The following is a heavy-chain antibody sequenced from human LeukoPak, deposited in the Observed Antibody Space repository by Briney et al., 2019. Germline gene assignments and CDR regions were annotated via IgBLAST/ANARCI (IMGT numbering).Heavy chain of an antibody. J-gene: IGHJ6*03. CDR2: ISYDGSNK. CDR1: GFTLSSYA. V-gene: IGHV3-30*04. D-gene: IGHD5-18*01. Sequence: ESGGSLRLSCAASGFTLSSYAMHWVRQAPGKGLEWVAVISYDGSNKYYADSVKGRFTISRDNSKNTLYLQTNSLRAEDTAVYYCAKEQWIQLWLNYMDVWGKGTTVTVSS. CDR3: AKEQWIQLWLNYMDV.